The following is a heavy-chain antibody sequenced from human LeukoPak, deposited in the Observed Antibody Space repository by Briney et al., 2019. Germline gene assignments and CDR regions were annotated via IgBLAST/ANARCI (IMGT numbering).Heavy chain of an antibody. CDR1: GFTVSSNY. CDR2: IHSGGST. Sequence: GGSLRLSCAASGFTVSSNYMSWVRQAPGKGLEWVSLIHSGGSTYYADSVKGRFTISRDNPKSTLYLQMNSLRAEDTAVYYCAREEGPLDYWGQGTLVTVSS. V-gene: IGHV3-66*01. CDR3: AREEGPLDY. J-gene: IGHJ4*02.